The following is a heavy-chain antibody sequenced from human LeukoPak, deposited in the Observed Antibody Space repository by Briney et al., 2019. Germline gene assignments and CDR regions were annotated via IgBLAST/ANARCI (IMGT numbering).Heavy chain of an antibody. CDR3: ARAMVRGINWFDP. V-gene: IGHV1-2*02. D-gene: IGHD3-10*01. CDR1: GYTFTGYY. J-gene: IGHJ5*02. Sequence: ASVKVSCKASGYTFTGYYMHWVRQAPGQGLEWMGWINPNSGGTNYARKFQGRVTMTRDTSISTAYMELSRLRSDDTAVYYCARAMVRGINWFDPWGQGTLVTVSS. CDR2: INPNSGGT.